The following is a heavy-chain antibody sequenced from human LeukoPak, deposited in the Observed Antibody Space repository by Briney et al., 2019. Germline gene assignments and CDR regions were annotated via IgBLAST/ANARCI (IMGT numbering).Heavy chain of an antibody. Sequence: SVTVSCKASGGTFSSCAISWVRQAAGQGLEWMGRNIPIFGIANYAQKFQGRVTITADKSTSTAYMELSSLRSEDTAVYYCASVRVVPAAVGFHYYGMDVWGQGTTVTVSS. CDR3: ASVRVVPAAVGFHYYGMDV. V-gene: IGHV1-69*04. CDR1: GGTFSSCA. CDR2: NIPIFGIA. J-gene: IGHJ6*02. D-gene: IGHD2-2*01.